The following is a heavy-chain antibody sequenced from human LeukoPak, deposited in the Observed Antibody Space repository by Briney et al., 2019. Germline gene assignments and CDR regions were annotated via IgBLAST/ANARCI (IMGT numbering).Heavy chain of an antibody. J-gene: IGHJ6*03. V-gene: IGHV1-46*01. CDR3: ASDSGYDPYYMDV. CDR2: INPSGGST. CDR1: GHTFTSYY. D-gene: IGHD5-12*01. Sequence: ASVKVSCKASGHTFTSYYMNWVRQAPGQGLEWMEIINPSGGSTSYAQKFQGRVTVTRDTSTGTVYMELSSLRSEDTAVYYCASDSGYDPYYMDVWGKGTTVTVSS.